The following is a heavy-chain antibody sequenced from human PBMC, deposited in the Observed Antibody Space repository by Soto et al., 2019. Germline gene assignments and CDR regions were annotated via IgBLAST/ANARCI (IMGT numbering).Heavy chain of an antibody. D-gene: IGHD1-26*01. CDR2: IYYSGST. J-gene: IGHJ6*02. CDR3: AGGAGMDV. CDR1: GGSISSYY. V-gene: IGHV4-59*01. Sequence: QVQLQESGPGLVKPSETLSLTCTVSGGSISSYYWSWIRQPPGKGLEWIGYIYYSGSTNYNPSLRIRVTVSVDTSNNEYSLKRSSVTAAETAVDYCAGGAGMDVWGQGTTVTFAS.